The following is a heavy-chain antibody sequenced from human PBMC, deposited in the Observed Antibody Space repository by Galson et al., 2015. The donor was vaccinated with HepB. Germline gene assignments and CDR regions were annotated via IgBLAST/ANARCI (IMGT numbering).Heavy chain of an antibody. CDR1: GYTFTSYG. Sequence: SVKVSCKASGYTFTSYGISWVRQAPGQGLEWMGWISAYNGNTNYAQKLQGRVTMTTDTSTSTAYMELRSLRSDDTAVYYCARDPQYGYCSSTSCLPGYYGMDVWGQGTPVTVSS. J-gene: IGHJ6*02. CDR2: ISAYNGNT. CDR3: ARDPQYGYCSSTSCLPGYYGMDV. V-gene: IGHV1-18*04. D-gene: IGHD2-2*03.